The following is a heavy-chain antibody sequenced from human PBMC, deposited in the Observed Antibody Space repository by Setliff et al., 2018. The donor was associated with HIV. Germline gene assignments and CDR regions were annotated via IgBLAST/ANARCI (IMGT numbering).Heavy chain of an antibody. CDR1: GGSISSGSYY. V-gene: IGHV4-61*02. CDR3: ARDVTVVWGVSIFYVFDI. D-gene: IGHD3-10*01. J-gene: IGHJ2*01. CDR2: IYTGGKT. Sequence: SETLSLTCTVSGGSISSGSYYWTWIRQSAGKGLEWIGRIYTGGKTSYNPSLKSRVTISADTSKSQFSLKLTSVTAADTAIYYCARDVTVVWGVSIFYVFDIWGRGTLVTVSS.